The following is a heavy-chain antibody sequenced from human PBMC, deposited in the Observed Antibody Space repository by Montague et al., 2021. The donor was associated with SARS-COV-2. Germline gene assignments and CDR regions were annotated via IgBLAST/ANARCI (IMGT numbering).Heavy chain of an antibody. CDR2: INYSGSD. V-gene: IGHV4-39*01. Sequence: SETLSLTCTVSGDSINNSRYYWGWIRQRKGEGLEGIGTINYSGSDYYNPYIKSSVTISVDTSKDQFSLKLNTVTATDTAVYYCARLESTRGVIIRGAFHIWGQGTKVTVSS. CDR1: GDSINNSRYY. D-gene: IGHD3-10*01. CDR3: ARLESTRGVIIRGAFHI. J-gene: IGHJ3*02.